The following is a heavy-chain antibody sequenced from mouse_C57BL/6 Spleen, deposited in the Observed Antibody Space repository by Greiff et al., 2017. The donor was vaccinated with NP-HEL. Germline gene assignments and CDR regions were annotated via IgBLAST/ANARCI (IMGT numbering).Heavy chain of an antibody. CDR3: ARYGTTVVPFDY. CDR1: GYTFTSYT. CDR2: INPSSGYT. J-gene: IGHJ2*01. D-gene: IGHD1-1*01. Sequence: QVQLKQSGAELARPGASVKMSCKASGYTFTSYTMHWVKQRPGQGLEWIGYINPSSGYTKYNQKFKDKATLTADKSSSTAYMQLSSLTSEDSAVYYCARYGTTVVPFDYWGQGTTLTVSS. V-gene: IGHV1-4*01.